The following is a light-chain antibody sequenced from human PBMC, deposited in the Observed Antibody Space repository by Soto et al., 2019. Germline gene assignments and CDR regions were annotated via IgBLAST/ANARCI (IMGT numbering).Light chain of an antibody. J-gene: IGKJ2*01. Sequence: EIVLTQSPGTLSLSPGERAALSCRASQRVTNNYLAWYQHKPGQAPRLLIYGASSRATGIPERFSGSGSGTDFTLTISRLEPEDFAVYYCQQYGSSPRTFGQGTKLEIK. CDR2: GAS. V-gene: IGKV3-20*01. CDR3: QQYGSSPRT. CDR1: QRVTNNY.